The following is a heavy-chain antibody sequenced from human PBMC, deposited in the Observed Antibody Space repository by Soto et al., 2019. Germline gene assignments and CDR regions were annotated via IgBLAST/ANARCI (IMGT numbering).Heavy chain of an antibody. CDR3: ARVVSGSIGY. CDR2: ISYDGSNK. V-gene: IGHV3-30-3*01. Sequence: GGSLRLSCAASGFTFSSYAMHWVRQAPGKGLEWVAVISYDGSNKYYADSVKGRFTISRDNSKNTLYLQMNSLRAEDTAVYYCARVVSGSIGYWGQGTLVTVSS. CDR1: GFTFSSYA. D-gene: IGHD1-26*01. J-gene: IGHJ4*02.